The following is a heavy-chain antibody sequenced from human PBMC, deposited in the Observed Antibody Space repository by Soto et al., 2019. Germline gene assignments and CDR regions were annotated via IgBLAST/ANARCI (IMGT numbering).Heavy chain of an antibody. Sequence: QVQLQESGPGLVKPSGTLSLTCAVSGDSITSGHWWSWVRQPPGKGLEWIGEINHGWSINYTPSLKRRVTISMGQSNNQFSLTLISVAAADTAVYYCASQVSYYIDYWGQGTLVTVSS. V-gene: IGHV4-4*02. D-gene: IGHD3-16*01. CDR1: GDSITSGHW. CDR2: INHGWSI. J-gene: IGHJ4*02. CDR3: ASQVSYYIDY.